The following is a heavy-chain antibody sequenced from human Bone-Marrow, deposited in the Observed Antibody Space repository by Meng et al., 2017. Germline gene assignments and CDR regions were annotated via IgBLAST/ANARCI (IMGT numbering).Heavy chain of an antibody. J-gene: IGHJ4*02. V-gene: IGHV3-23*04. Sequence: EVLLVECVGDLFQPGGSLILSCAASAFTFSNYAMIWVRRAPGKGLEWVSAISGSGGSTYYPDSVKGRFTISRDNSKNTLFLQMNSLRVEDTAIYYCARQVGPDYWGQGTLVTVSS. CDR3: ARQVGPDY. CDR1: AFTFSNYA. CDR2: ISGSGGST. D-gene: IGHD1-26*01.